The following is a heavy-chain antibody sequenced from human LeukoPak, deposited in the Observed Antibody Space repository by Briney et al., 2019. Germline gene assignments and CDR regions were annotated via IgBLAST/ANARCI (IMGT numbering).Heavy chain of an antibody. J-gene: IGHJ4*02. D-gene: IGHD4-17*01. CDR1: GFTFSSYA. V-gene: IGHV3-23*01. CDR2: ISGSGAST. Sequence: QPGGSLRLSCAASGFTFSSYAMIWVRQAPGKGLEWVSAISGSGASTYSADSVKGRFTISRDSSQSSLFLQMNSLRAEDTGVYYCAKAYGGYSFDYWGQGTLVTVSS. CDR3: AKAYGGYSFDY.